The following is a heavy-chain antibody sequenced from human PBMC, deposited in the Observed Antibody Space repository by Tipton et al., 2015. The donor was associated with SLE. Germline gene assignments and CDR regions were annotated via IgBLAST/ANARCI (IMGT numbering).Heavy chain of an antibody. V-gene: IGHV4-59*11. D-gene: IGHD6-19*01. CDR2: ISYSGST. CDR3: ARGGYSSGWYGDYFVY. Sequence: TLSLTCTVSGDTISDHYWSWIRQPPGKGLEWIGYISYSGSTNYSPFLKSRVTISLDTSKTQFSLKLRSVTAADTAIYYCARGGYSSGWYGDYFVYCGQGTLVTVSS. J-gene: IGHJ4*02. CDR1: GDTISDHY.